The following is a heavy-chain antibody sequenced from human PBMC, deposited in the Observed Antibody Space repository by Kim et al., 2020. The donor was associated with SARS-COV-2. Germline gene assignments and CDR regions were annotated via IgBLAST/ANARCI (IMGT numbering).Heavy chain of an antibody. D-gene: IGHD6-19*01. J-gene: IGHJ4*02. Sequence: ASVKVSCKASGYTFTGYYMHWVRQAPGQGLEWMGWINPNSGGTNYAQKFQGRVTMTRDTSISTAYMELSRLRSDDTAVYYCARNQGKQWKGQFDYWGQGTLVTVSS. CDR2: INPNSGGT. CDR1: GYTFTGYY. CDR3: ARNQGKQWKGQFDY. V-gene: IGHV1-2*02.